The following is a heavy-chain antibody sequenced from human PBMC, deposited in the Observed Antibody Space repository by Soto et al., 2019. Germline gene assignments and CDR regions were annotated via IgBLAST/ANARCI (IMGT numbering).Heavy chain of an antibody. CDR2: IIRIFGTA. CDR3: ATPPAGYYYYGMDV. CDR1: GGTFSSYA. J-gene: IGHJ6*02. V-gene: IGHV1-69*12. Sequence: HLVQSGAEVKKPGSSVKVSCKASGGTFSSYAISWVRQAPGQGLEWMGGIIRIFGTADYAQKFQGRVTITADESTSTACMELSSLRSEDTAVYYCATPPAGYYYYGMDVWGQGTTVTVSS.